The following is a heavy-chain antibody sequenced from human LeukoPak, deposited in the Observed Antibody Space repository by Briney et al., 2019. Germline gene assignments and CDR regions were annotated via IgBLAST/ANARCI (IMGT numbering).Heavy chain of an antibody. Sequence: GGALRLSCAASGFTFSSYWMHWVRQAPGKGLVWVSRINSDGRSTSYADSVKGRFTISRGNAKNTLYLQMNSLRAEDTAVYYCARDCGGDCYYYYGMDVWGQGTTVTVSS. CDR3: ARDCGGDCYYYYGMDV. CDR1: GFTFSSYW. CDR2: INSDGRST. V-gene: IGHV3-74*01. J-gene: IGHJ6*02. D-gene: IGHD2-21*02.